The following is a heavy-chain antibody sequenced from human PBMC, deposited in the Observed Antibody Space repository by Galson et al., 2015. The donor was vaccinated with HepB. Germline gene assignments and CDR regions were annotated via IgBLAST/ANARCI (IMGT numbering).Heavy chain of an antibody. CDR2: ISYDGSNK. CDR3: ARDGGMITFGGVPQTYFDY. D-gene: IGHD3-16*01. J-gene: IGHJ4*02. Sequence: SLRLSCAASGFTFSSYAMHWVRQAPGKGLEWVAVISYDGSNKYYADSVKGRFTISRDNSKNTLYLQMNSLRAEDTAVYYCARDGGMITFGGVPQTYFDYWGQGTLVTVSS. V-gene: IGHV3-30*04. CDR1: GFTFSSYA.